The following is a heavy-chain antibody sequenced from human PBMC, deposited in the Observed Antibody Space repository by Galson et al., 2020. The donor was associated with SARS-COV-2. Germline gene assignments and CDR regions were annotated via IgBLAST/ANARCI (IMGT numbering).Heavy chain of an antibody. Sequence: SETLSLTCTVSGGSISSGNYYWSWIRQPPGKGLEYIGYIYYPGSTYYNPSLKSRVTISLDTSKNQFSLKLTSVTAADTAMYYCARDRSGYAAFDIWGLGTMVTVSS. CDR2: IYYPGST. D-gene: IGHD2-2*01. CDR3: ARDRSGYAAFDI. CDR1: GGSISSGNYY. V-gene: IGHV4-30-4*01. J-gene: IGHJ3*02.